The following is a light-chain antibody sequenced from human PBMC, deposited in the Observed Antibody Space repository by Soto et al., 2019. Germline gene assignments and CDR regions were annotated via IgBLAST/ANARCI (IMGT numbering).Light chain of an antibody. V-gene: IGKV1-27*01. CDR1: QVISNY. CDR2: AAS. CDR3: QKFNSAPPWT. Sequence: DIQMTQSPSSMSASVGDRVTITCRASQVISNYLAWYQQKPGKLPKLLIYAASTLQPGVPSRFSGSGSGTDFTITISSLQPEDVATYYCQKFNSAPPWTFGQGPKVEI. J-gene: IGKJ1*01.